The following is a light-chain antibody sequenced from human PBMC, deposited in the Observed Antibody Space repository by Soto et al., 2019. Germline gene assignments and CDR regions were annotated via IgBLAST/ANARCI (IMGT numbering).Light chain of an antibody. V-gene: IGLV2-14*01. CDR2: DVS. Sequence: QSALTQPASVSGSPGQSITISCTGTSSDVGGYNYVSWYQQHPGKAPKLIIYDVSNRPSGVSDRFSGSKSGNTASLIISGLQAEDEADYYCSSYTSSSTVVFGGGTKLTVL. CDR3: SSYTSSSTVV. J-gene: IGLJ3*02. CDR1: SSDVGGYNY.